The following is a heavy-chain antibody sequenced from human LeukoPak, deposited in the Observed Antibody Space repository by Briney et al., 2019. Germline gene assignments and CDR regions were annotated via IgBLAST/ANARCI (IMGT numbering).Heavy chain of an antibody. CDR3: PRGWAQKFQLLGHTPRYIDE. CDR1: AGSFSGYY. CDR2: LNHSGTT. D-gene: IGHD2-2*01. V-gene: IGHV4-34*01. Sequence: SETLSLTSAVYAGSFSGYYWGCLRQPPGKGLEWIGELNHSGTTNYNPSLKSRATISVETTNNQYSLKLSSVSAASTAVYYCPRGWAQKFQLLGHTPRYIDEGGQGTLVTVSS. J-gene: IGHJ4*02.